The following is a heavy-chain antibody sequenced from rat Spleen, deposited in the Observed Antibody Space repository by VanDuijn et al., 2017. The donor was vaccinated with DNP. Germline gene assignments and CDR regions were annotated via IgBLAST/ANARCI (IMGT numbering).Heavy chain of an antibody. Sequence: EVQLVESGGGLVQPGRSLKLSCAASGFTFTNYDMAWVRQAPTKGLEWVASISTSGGTTYYRDSVKGRFTVSRDNAKSTLYLQMDSLRSEDTATYYCTKHWYGSFDYWGQGVMVTISP. CDR2: ISTSGGTT. D-gene: IGHD1-11*01. J-gene: IGHJ2*01. V-gene: IGHV5-25*01. CDR3: TKHWYGSFDY. CDR1: GFTFTNYD.